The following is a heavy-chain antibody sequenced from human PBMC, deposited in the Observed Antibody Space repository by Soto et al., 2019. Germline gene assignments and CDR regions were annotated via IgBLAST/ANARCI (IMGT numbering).Heavy chain of an antibody. D-gene: IGHD6-19*01. V-gene: IGHV1-18*01. CDR2: ISAYNGNT. CDR1: GYTFTSYG. CDR3: ARDFTADKATRRRSGWYEPQTSP. Sequence: GASVKVSCKASGYTFTSYGISWVRQAPGQGLEWMGWISAYNGNTNYAQKLQGRVTMTTDTSTSTAYMELRSLRSDDTAVYYCARDFTADKATRRRSGWYEPQTSPWGQGTLVTVSS. J-gene: IGHJ5*02.